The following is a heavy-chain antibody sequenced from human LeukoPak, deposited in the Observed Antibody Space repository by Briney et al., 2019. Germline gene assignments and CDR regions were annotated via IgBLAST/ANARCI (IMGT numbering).Heavy chain of an antibody. D-gene: IGHD6-19*01. V-gene: IGHV4-4*07. J-gene: IGHJ6*03. CDR2: IYTSGST. Sequence: PSETLSLTCTVSGGSISSYYWSWIRQPAGKGLEWIGRIYTSGSTNYNPSLKSRVSMSVDTSENQFSLKLSSVTAADTAVYCCARGPDSSGWYYGVMDVWGKGTTVTVSS. CDR1: GGSISSYY. CDR3: ARGPDSSGWYYGVMDV.